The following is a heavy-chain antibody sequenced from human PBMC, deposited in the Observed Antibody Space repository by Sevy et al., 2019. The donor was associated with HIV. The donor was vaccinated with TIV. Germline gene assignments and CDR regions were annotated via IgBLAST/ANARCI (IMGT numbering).Heavy chain of an antibody. CDR3: ARVGYYDSSGYPEVGHYFDY. J-gene: IGHJ4*02. CDR1: GGSISSGGYY. Sequence: SETLSLTCTVSGGSISSGGYYWSWIRQHPGKGLEWIGYIYYSGSTYYNPSLKSRVTISVDTSKNQFSLKLSSVTAADTAVYYCARVGYYDSSGYPEVGHYFDYWGLGTLVTVSS. V-gene: IGHV4-31*03. D-gene: IGHD3-22*01. CDR2: IYYSGST.